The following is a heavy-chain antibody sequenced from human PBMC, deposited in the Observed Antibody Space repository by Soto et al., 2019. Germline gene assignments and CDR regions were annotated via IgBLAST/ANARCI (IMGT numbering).Heavy chain of an antibody. D-gene: IGHD2-2*01. V-gene: IGHV4-31*03. Sequence: PSSPLSLTCTLSGDSISGGAYFWSWIRQPPGKVLELIAHVYYGGSSYYNPSLKSRLTISVDTTKNQFSLQLKSMTAADTAVYYCAKLSCTSSTCYFPGWFDPWGQGTLVTVSS. CDR3: AKLSCTSSTCYFPGWFDP. CDR1: GDSISGGAYF. CDR2: VYYGGSS. J-gene: IGHJ5*02.